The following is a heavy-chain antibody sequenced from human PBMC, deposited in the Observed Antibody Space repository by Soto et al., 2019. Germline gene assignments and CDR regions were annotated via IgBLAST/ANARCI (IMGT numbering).Heavy chain of an antibody. CDR2: IWYDGSNK. D-gene: IGHD6-13*01. V-gene: IGHV3-33*01. CDR3: ARDNSSSWYGQTNWFDP. J-gene: IGHJ5*02. CDR1: GFTFSSYG. Sequence: PGGSLRLSCAASGFTFSSYGMHWVRQAPGKGLEWVAVIWYDGSNKYYADSVKGRFTISRDNSKNTLYLQMNSLRAEDTAVYYCARDNSSSWYGQTNWFDPWGQGTLVTSPQ.